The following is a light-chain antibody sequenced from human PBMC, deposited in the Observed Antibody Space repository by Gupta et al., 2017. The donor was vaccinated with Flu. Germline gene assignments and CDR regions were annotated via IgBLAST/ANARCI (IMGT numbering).Light chain of an antibody. V-gene: IGKV3-11*01. Sequence: PVTLSLSPGERATLSCRASQRVSSFLAWYQQRPGQAPKLLIYDASNRATGIPARFSGSGSGTDFTLTISSLEPEDFAVYYCQQRSSCPLTFGGGTKVEIK. CDR1: QRVSSF. CDR2: DAS. J-gene: IGKJ4*01. CDR3: QQRSSCPLT.